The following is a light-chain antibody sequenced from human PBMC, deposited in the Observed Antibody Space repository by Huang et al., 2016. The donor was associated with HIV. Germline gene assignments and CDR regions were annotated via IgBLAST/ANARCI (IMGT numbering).Light chain of an antibody. V-gene: IGKV1-39*01. CDR3: QQSHSIPYT. J-gene: IGKJ2*01. CDR2: AGS. CDR1: QTITTY. Sequence: GDRVIITCRTSQTITTYLHWYRQEPGKAPNLLISAGSILQTGVPSRFSGSGAVTDFTLTITSLQPEDFAIYYCQQSHSIPYTFGQGTKVEI.